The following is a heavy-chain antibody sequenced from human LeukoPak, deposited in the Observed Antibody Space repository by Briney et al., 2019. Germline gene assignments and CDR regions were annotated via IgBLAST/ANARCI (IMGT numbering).Heavy chain of an antibody. Sequence: GASVKVSCKASGGTFSSYTISWVRQAPGQGLEWMGRIIPILGIANYAQKFQGRVTITADKSTSTAYMEPSSLRSEDTAVYYCARDPDTAMVTSDYYYGMDVWGQGTTVTVSS. CDR3: ARDPDTAMVTSDYYYGMDV. CDR2: IIPILGIA. J-gene: IGHJ6*02. V-gene: IGHV1-69*04. CDR1: GGTFSSYT. D-gene: IGHD5-18*01.